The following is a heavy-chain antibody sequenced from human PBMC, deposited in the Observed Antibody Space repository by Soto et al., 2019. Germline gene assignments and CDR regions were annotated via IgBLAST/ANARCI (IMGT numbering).Heavy chain of an antibody. CDR3: AKDDDTSSHFSLLDF. V-gene: IGHV3-33*06. Sequence: QVQLVESGGGVVQPGTSLRLSCAASGFTFSHYGIHWVRQAPGKGLEWVALTWSGGRGENYADSVRGRFTISRDNSKTTVYLQMNSLIVEEPAFYYCAKDDDTSSHFSLLDFRGQGTLVTVAS. CDR2: TWSGGRGE. CDR1: GFTFSHYG. J-gene: IGHJ4*02. D-gene: IGHD3-22*01.